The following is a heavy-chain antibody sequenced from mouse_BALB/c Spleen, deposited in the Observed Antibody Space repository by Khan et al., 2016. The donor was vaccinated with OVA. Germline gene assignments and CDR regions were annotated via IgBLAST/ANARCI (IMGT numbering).Heavy chain of an antibody. D-gene: IGHD2-14*01. CDR3: ARSLYYSYGYALDC. Sequence: EVQLQESGPGLVKPSQSLSLTCTVTGYSITSDYAWNRIRQFPGNKLEWMGYISSTGSTSYNPSLKSRISITRDTSKNQFFLQLKSVTTEDTATYYCARSLYYSYGYALDCWGRGTSVTVSS. CDR2: ISSTGST. CDR1: GYSITSDYA. J-gene: IGHJ4*01. V-gene: IGHV3-2*02.